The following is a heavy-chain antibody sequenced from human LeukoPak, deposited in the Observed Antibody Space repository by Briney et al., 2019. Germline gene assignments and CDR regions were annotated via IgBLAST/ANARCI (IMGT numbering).Heavy chain of an antibody. CDR2: ISGSGGST. CDR1: GFTFSSYA. V-gene: IGHV3-23*01. D-gene: IGHD2-2*01. Sequence: GWSLRLSCAASGFTFSSYAMSWVRQAPGKGLEWVSAISGSGGSTYYADSVKGRFTISRDNSKNTLYLQMNSLRAEDTAVYYCALGACTSCYYYYYYGMDVWGQGTTVTVSS. J-gene: IGHJ6*02. CDR3: ALGACTSCYYYYYYGMDV.